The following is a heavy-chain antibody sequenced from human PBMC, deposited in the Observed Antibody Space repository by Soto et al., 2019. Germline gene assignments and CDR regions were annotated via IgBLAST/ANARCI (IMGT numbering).Heavy chain of an antibody. D-gene: IGHD1-1*01. CDR3: ARRNGYISIHLHS. CDR2: IYWDDDK. J-gene: IGHJ4*02. Sequence: SGPTLVNPTQTLTLTCTFSGFSLSTSGVGVGWIRQPPGKALEWPALIYWDDDKRYSPSLKSRVTIIKDTSKNQVVLTMTNVDLMDTGTYYWARRNGYISIHLHSRGQAPLV. V-gene: IGHV2-5*02. CDR1: GFSLSTSGVG.